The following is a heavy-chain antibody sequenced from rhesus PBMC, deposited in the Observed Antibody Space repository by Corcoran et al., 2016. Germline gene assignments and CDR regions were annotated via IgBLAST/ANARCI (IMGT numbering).Heavy chain of an antibody. CDR2: FDPEDGEA. J-gene: IGHJ3*01. V-gene: IGHV1-111*02. CDR3: ATRSNVYGSDAFDF. Sequence: EVQLVQSGAEVKKPGASVKISCKASGYTFTDYYLHWVRQAPGKGLEWLVRFDPEDGEAKHAKKFQDRGTITAEKSTDTAYMELSSLRSEDTAVYYCATRSNVYGSDAFDFWGQGLRVTVSS. CDR1: GYTFTDYY. D-gene: IGHD1-44*02.